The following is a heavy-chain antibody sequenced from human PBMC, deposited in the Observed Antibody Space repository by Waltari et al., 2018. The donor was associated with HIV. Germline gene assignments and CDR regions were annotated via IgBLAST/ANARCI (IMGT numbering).Heavy chain of an antibody. Sequence: EVQLLESGGGLVQSGGSLRLSCAASGFTFSSYAMTWVRQAPGKGLEWVSSIRGSGGNTYYADSVKGRFTSSRDNYKNTLYLQMNSLRAEDTAEYYCAKAVPSSSSVSDYWGQGTLVTVSS. V-gene: IGHV3-23*01. J-gene: IGHJ4*02. CDR1: GFTFSSYA. CDR3: AKAVPSSSSVSDY. CDR2: IRGSGGNT. D-gene: IGHD6-6*01.